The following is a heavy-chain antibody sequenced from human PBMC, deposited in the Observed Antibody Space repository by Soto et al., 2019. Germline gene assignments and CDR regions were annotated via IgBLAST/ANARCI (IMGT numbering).Heavy chain of an antibody. CDR1: GFTFSSYG. CDR3: AKDWAGYDSSGYYGPFDY. J-gene: IGHJ4*02. V-gene: IGHV3-30*18. Sequence: QVQLVESGGGVVQPGRSLRLSCAASGFTFSSYGMQWVRQAPGKGLEWVAVISYDGSNKYYADSVKGRFTISRDNSKNTLYLQMNSLRAEDTAVYYCAKDWAGYDSSGYYGPFDYWGQGTLVTVSS. CDR2: ISYDGSNK. D-gene: IGHD3-22*01.